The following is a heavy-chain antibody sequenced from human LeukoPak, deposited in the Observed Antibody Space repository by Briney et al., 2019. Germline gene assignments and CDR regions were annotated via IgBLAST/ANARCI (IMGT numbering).Heavy chain of an antibody. D-gene: IGHD5-24*01. CDR3: ARAQDGGFND. CDR2: MNPNSGNT. V-gene: IGHV1-8*01. J-gene: IGHJ4*02. CDR1: GYTFTSYD. Sequence: GASVKVSCKASGYTFTSYDINWVRQATGQGLEWMGWMNPNSGNTVYAQNFQGRVTMTRNTSISTAYMELSSLRSEDTAMYYCARAQDGGFNDWGQGTLVTVSS.